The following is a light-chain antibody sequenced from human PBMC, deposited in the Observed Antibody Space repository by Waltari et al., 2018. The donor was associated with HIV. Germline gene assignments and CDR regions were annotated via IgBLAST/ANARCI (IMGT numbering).Light chain of an antibody. CDR3: AAWDDSLNVWV. CDR1: GPSLGRKT. V-gene: IGLV1-44*01. J-gene: IGLJ3*02. Sequence: QSVLTQPPSAPGTPGPLVPPCCFGGGPSLGRKTLAWYQQLPGTAPKLLIYSNDQRPSGIPDRFSGSKSGTSASLAISGLQSEDEADYYCAAWDDSLNVWVFGGGTKLTVL. CDR2: SND.